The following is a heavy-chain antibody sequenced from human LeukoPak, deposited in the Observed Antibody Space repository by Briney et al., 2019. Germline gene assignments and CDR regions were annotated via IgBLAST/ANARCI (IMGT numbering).Heavy chain of an antibody. J-gene: IGHJ4*02. V-gene: IGHV3-30*18. CDR2: ISCDGSNK. D-gene: IGHD6-13*01. Sequence: GGSLRLSCAASGFTFSSYGMHWVRQAPGKGLEWVAVISCDGSNKYYADSVKGRFTISRDNSKNTLYLQMNSLRAEDTAVYYCAKDAGIAAAETGDYFDYWGQGTLVPVSS. CDR3: AKDAGIAAAETGDYFDY. CDR1: GFTFSSYG.